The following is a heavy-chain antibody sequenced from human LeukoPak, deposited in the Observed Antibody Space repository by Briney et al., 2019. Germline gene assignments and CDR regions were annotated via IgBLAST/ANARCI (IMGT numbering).Heavy chain of an antibody. J-gene: IGHJ4*02. D-gene: IGHD1-26*01. CDR2: ISSSGSTI. CDR1: GFTFSSYG. V-gene: IGHV3-48*04. CDR3: ARDKVGATYRGYFDY. Sequence: PGGSLRLSCAASGFTFSSYGMHWVRQAPGKGLEWVSYISSSGSTIYYADSVKGRFTISRDNAKNSLYLQMNSLRAEDTAVYYCARDKVGATYRGYFDYWGQGTLVTVSS.